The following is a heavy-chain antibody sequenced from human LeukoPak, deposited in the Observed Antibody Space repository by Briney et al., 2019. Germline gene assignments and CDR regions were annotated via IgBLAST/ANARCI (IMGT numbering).Heavy chain of an antibody. CDR2: INPNSGGT. CDR3: AREPRGSMVRGVIGGGIDY. V-gene: IGHV1-2*02. CDR1: GYIFTGYY. J-gene: IGHJ4*02. D-gene: IGHD3-10*01. Sequence: ASVTVSCKASGYIFTGYYMHWVRQAPGQGLEWMGWINPNSGGTNYAQKFQGRVTMTRDTSISTAYMELSRLRSDDTAVYYCAREPRGSMVRGVIGGGIDYWGQGTLVTVSS.